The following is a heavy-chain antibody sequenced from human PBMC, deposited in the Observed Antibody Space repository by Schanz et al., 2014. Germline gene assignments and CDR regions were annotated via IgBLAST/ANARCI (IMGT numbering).Heavy chain of an antibody. V-gene: IGHV3-21*02. J-gene: IGHJ5*02. CDR3: ASGVRGVSSFP. CDR2: ISSTSTYL. D-gene: IGHD3-10*02. Sequence: EVQLVESGGGLIQPGGSLRLSCAVSGFTVNTNYMSWVRQAPGKGLEWVSSISSTSTYLYYADSVKGRFTISRDSARNSLYLQMSSLRAEDTAVYYCASGVRGVSSFPWGQGTLVTVSS. CDR1: GFTVNTNY.